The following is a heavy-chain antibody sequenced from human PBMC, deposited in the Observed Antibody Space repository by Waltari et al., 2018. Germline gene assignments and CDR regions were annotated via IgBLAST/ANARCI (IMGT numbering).Heavy chain of an antibody. Sequence: QVQLQESGPGLVKPSETLSLTCTVSGGSISSYYWSWIRQPPGKVLQWIGYIYYSGSTNYNPPLKSRVTISVDTSKNQFSLKLSSVTAADTAVYYCARHKGEIDYWGQGTLVTVSS. CDR2: IYYSGST. D-gene: IGHD3-10*01. CDR1: GGSISSYY. V-gene: IGHV4-59*08. CDR3: ARHKGEIDY. J-gene: IGHJ4*02.